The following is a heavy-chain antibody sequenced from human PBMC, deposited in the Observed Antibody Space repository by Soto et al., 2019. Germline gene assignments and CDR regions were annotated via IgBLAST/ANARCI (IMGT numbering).Heavy chain of an antibody. CDR1: GFTFSSYT. D-gene: IGHD7-27*01. CDR3: AKGWGDY. Sequence: EVPLLESGGGLVQPGGSLRLSCAASGFTFSSYTMSWVRQGPGKGLEWVSGISSSGGSTVYADSVKGRFTISRDNCKNTLYLQMNSLRAEDTAVYYWAKGWGDYWGQGTPVTVSS. V-gene: IGHV3-23*01. CDR2: ISSSGGST. J-gene: IGHJ4*02.